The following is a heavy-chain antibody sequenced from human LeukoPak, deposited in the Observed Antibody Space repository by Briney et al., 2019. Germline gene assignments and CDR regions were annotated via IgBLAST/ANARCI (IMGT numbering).Heavy chain of an antibody. D-gene: IGHD3-16*02. Sequence: GGSLRLSCAASEFSVGSNYMTWVRQAPGKGLEWVSLIYSGGSTYYADSVKGRFTISRDNSKNTLYLQMNSLRAEDTAVYYCARGARYDYVWGSYRPLAMDVWGKGTTVTVSS. J-gene: IGHJ6*03. CDR1: EFSVGSNY. V-gene: IGHV3-66*01. CDR3: ARGARYDYVWGSYRPLAMDV. CDR2: IYSGGST.